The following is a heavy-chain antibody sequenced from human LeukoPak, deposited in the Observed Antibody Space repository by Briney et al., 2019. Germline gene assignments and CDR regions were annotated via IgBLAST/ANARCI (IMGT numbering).Heavy chain of an antibody. Sequence: SETLSLTCTVSGYSISSGYYWGWIRQPPGKGLEWIGSIYHSGSTYYNPSLKSRVTISVDTSKNRFSLKLSSVTAADTAVYYCAKRYYGSGNAFDYWGQGTLVTVSS. CDR2: IYHSGST. CDR1: GYSISSGYY. J-gene: IGHJ4*02. CDR3: AKRYYGSGNAFDY. D-gene: IGHD3-10*01. V-gene: IGHV4-38-2*02.